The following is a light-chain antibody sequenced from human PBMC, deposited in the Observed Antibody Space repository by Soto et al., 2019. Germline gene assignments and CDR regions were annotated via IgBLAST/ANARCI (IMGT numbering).Light chain of an antibody. CDR3: QSYDSSLSGYV. J-gene: IGLJ1*01. CDR1: SSNIGAGYD. CDR2: GNS. V-gene: IGLV1-40*01. Sequence: SALTQPPSVSGAPGQRVTISCTGSSSNIGAGYDVHWYQQLPGTAPKLLIYGNSNRPSRVPDRFSGSKSGTSASLAITGLQAEDAADYYCQSYDSSLSGYVFGTGTKVTVL.